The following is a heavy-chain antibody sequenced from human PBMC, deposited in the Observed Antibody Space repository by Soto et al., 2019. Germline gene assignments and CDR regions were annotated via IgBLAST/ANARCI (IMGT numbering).Heavy chain of an antibody. J-gene: IGHJ5*02. V-gene: IGHV4-30-2*01. CDR2: IYHSGST. D-gene: IGHD3-3*01. CDR3: ARALRFLEWPFGFDP. CDR1: GGSISSGGYS. Sequence: SETLSLTCAVSGGSISSGGYSWRWIRQPPGKGLEWIGYIYHSGSTYYNPSLKSRVTIPVDRSKNQFSLKLSSVTAADTAVYYCARALRFLEWPFGFDPWGQGTLVTVSS.